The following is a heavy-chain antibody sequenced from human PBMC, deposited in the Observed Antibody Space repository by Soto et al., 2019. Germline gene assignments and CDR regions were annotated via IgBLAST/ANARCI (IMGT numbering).Heavy chain of an antibody. J-gene: IGHJ6*02. CDR3: ARDLVVVVAATQVYYGMDV. D-gene: IGHD2-15*01. CDR1: GFTVSSNY. CDR2: IYSGGST. Sequence: HPGGSLRLSCAASGFTVSSNYMSWVRQAPGKGLEWVSVIYSGGSTYYADSAKGRFTISRDNSKNTLYLQMNSLRAEDTAVYYCARDLVVVVAATQVYYGMDVWGQGTTVTVSS. V-gene: IGHV3-53*01.